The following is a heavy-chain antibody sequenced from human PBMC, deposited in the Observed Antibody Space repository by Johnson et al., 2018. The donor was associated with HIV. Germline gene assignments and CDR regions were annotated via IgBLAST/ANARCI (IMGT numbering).Heavy chain of an antibody. CDR1: GFTFSSYA. CDR3: ARDGAIAGAATEALDL. V-gene: IGHV3-30*04. J-gene: IGHJ3*01. D-gene: IGHD1-26*01. CDR2: TSFDERGK. Sequence: QVQLVESGGGVVQPGRSLRLSCAASGFTFSSYAMHWVRQAPGKGLEWVATTSFDERGKHYTDSVKGRFTISRDNSKNALYLQSNSLRPEDTAVYCCARDGAIAGAATEALDLWGQGTMVTVSS.